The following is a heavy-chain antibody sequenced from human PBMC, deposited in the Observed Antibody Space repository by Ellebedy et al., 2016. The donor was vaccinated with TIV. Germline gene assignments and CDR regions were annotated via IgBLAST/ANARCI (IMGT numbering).Heavy chain of an antibody. J-gene: IGHJ2*01. D-gene: IGHD6-19*01. Sequence: PGGSLRLSCAASGLTFSSHAMSWVRQAPGKGLEWLANINQDGTVPDYLDSLKGRFSISRDNAKNLLFLQMHSLRDDDTAMYYCAGGTGWIFDLWGRGTLVTVSS. CDR3: AGGTGWIFDL. CDR1: GLTFSSHA. V-gene: IGHV3-7*03. CDR2: INQDGTVP.